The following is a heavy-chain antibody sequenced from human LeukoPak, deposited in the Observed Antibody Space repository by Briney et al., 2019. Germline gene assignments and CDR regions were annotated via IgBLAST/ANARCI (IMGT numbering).Heavy chain of an antibody. V-gene: IGHV4-61*03. Sequence: SETLSLTCTVSGASVNSGSHYWSWFRQPPGKGLEWIGYMYYSGTTNYNPSLKSRVTTSVDTSKNHFSPKMNSLTAADTAEYYCAGLRYHGGNTVWGQGTPVTVSS. CDR3: AGLRYHGGNTV. CDR2: MYYSGTT. D-gene: IGHD4-23*01. CDR1: GASVNSGSHY. J-gene: IGHJ6*02.